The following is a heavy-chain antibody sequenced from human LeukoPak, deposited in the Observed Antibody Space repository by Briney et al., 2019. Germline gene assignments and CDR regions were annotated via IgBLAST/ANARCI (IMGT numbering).Heavy chain of an antibody. CDR2: INPSGGST. D-gene: IGHD6-13*01. V-gene: IGHV1-46*01. CDR3: ARDLGSSSSSRTNWFDP. J-gene: IGHJ5*02. CDR1: GYTFTSYY. Sequence: ASVKVSCKASGYTFTSYYMHRVRQAPGQGLEWMGIINPSGGSTSYAQKFQGRVTMTRDMSTSTVYMELSSLRSEDTAVYYCARDLGSSSSSRTNWFDPWGQGTLVTVSS.